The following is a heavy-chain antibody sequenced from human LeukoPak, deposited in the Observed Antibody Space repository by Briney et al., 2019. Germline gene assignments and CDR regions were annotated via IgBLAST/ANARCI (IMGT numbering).Heavy chain of an antibody. CDR2: IWYYGNNK. CDR1: GFTFSSYA. J-gene: IGHJ6*03. CDR3: AKALGRYLPYYYMDV. V-gene: IGHV3-33*06. Sequence: GGALRLSCAASGFTFSSYAIHWVRQAPGKGLEWVAVIWYYGNNKYYADSVKGRFTISRDNSKNTLYLEINSLRAEDTAMYYCAKALGRYLPYYYMDVWGKGTTVTVS. D-gene: IGHD3-16*01.